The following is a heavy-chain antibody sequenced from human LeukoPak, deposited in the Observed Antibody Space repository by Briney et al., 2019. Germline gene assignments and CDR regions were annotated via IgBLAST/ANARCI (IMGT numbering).Heavy chain of an antibody. CDR1: GFTFTSYD. CDR3: AKDLIAAAGTGFFDY. D-gene: IGHD6-13*01. V-gene: IGHV3-33*05. CDR2: ISYDGSDK. Sequence: GRPLRLSCAASGFTFTSYDMHWVRQAPGKGLEWVAVISYDGSDKYYADSVKGRFTISRDNSKNTLYLRMNSLRAEDTAVYYCAKDLIAAAGTGFFDYWGQGTLVTVSS. J-gene: IGHJ4*02.